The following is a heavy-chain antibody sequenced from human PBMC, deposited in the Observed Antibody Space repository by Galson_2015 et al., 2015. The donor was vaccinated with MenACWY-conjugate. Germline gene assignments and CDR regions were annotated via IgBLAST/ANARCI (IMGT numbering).Heavy chain of an antibody. D-gene: IGHD2-21*01. CDR2: ISYDGSNE. J-gene: IGHJ4*02. CDR3: VRPVRNRITIAVPYYFDH. Sequence: SLRLSCAASGFTFRRFGMHWVRQAPGKGLEWMAVISYDGSNESYADSVKDRLIISRDNAQNSLYLQMNSLRAEDTAVYYCVRPVRNRITIAVPYYFDHWGQGTLVAVSS. CDR1: GFTFRRFG. V-gene: IGHV3-30*03.